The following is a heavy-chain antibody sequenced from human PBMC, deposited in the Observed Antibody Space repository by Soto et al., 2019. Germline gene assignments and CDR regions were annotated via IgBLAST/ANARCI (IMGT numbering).Heavy chain of an antibody. D-gene: IGHD2-15*01. Sequence: PSETLSLTCAVSGDSISSGGYSWSWIRQPPGKGLEYIGYTYHSGYTYYTPSLKSRVTISVDRSKNQFSLDLTSVTAADTAVYYCATGGGHPYYFAYWGLGTLVKVSS. J-gene: IGHJ4*02. CDR3: ATGGGHPYYFAY. CDR2: TYHSGYT. CDR1: GDSISSGGYS. V-gene: IGHV4-30-2*01.